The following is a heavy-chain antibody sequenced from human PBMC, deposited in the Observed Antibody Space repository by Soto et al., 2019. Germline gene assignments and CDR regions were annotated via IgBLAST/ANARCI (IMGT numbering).Heavy chain of an antibody. V-gene: IGHV3-23*01. J-gene: IGHJ4*02. CDR2: ISGSGDST. CDR1: GFTFSTYN. D-gene: IGHD6-19*01. CDR3: AKERSSGWSFDY. Sequence: PGGSLRLSCAASGFTFSTYNMNWVRQAPGKGLEWVSGISGSGDSTYYADSVKGRFTVSRDNSKNTLYLQMNSLRAEDTAVFYCAKERSSGWSFDYWGQGTLVTVSS.